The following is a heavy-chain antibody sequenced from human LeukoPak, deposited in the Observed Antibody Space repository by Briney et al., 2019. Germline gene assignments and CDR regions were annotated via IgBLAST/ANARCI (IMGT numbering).Heavy chain of an antibody. V-gene: IGHV3-7*01. CDR3: AREGRITIFGVVRANWFGP. J-gene: IGHJ5*02. D-gene: IGHD3-3*01. Sequence: PGGSLRLSCAASGFTFSSYWMSWVRQAPGKGLEWVANIKQDGSEKYYVDSVKGRFTISRDNAKNSLYLQMNSLRAEDTAVYYCAREGRITIFGVVRANWFGPWGQGTLVTVSS. CDR1: GFTFSSYW. CDR2: IKQDGSEK.